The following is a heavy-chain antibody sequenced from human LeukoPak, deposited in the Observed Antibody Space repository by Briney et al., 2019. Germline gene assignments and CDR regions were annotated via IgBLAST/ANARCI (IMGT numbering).Heavy chain of an antibody. Sequence: GGSLRLSCAVSGFIVSSNYMSWVRQAPGKGLEWVSAISGSGGSTYYADSVKGRFTISRDNSKNTLYLQMNSLRAEDTAVYYCAKDKGVQGGYYDSSGFDYWGQGTLVTVSS. V-gene: IGHV3-23*01. CDR2: ISGSGGST. J-gene: IGHJ4*02. D-gene: IGHD3-22*01. CDR1: GFIVSSNY. CDR3: AKDKGVQGGYYDSSGFDY.